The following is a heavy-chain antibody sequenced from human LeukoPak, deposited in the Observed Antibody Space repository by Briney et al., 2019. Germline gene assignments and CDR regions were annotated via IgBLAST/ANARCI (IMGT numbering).Heavy chain of an antibody. CDR3: ARAGRVATIRVWFDP. Sequence: SETLSLTCTVSGGSISSSSYYWGWIRQPPGKGLEWIGSIYYSGSTYYNLSLKSRVTISVDTSKNQFSLKLSSVTAADTAVYYCARAGRVATIRVWFDPWGQGTLVTVSS. D-gene: IGHD5-12*01. CDR1: GGSISSSSYY. J-gene: IGHJ5*02. CDR2: IYYSGST. V-gene: IGHV4-39*07.